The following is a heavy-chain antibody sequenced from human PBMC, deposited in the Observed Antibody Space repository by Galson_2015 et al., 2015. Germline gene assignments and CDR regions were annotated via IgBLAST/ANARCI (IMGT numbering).Heavy chain of an antibody. CDR1: GDSVPSNSAA. CDR3: AKGGSGPWYFDL. V-gene: IGHV6-1*01. J-gene: IGHJ2*01. Sequence: CAISGDSVPSNSAAWNWIRQSPPRGLERLGRTYYRSKWYNYYAVSVKGRTTIKPDTSKNQFSLPLSSVTPEDTAVYYCAKGGSGPWYFDLWGRGTLVTVSS. D-gene: IGHD3-10*01. CDR2: TYYRSKWYN.